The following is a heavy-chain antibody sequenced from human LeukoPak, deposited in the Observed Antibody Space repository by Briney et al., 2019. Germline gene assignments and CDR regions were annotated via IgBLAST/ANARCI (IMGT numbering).Heavy chain of an antibody. V-gene: IGHV1-3*01. D-gene: IGHD3-22*01. CDR1: GYTFTSYA. Sequence: GTSVKVSCKASGYTFTSYAMHWVRQAPGQRLERMGWINAGNGNTKYSQKFQGRVTITRDTSASTAYMELSSLRSEDTAVYYCARDSSGYLFDYWGQGTLVTVSS. CDR2: INAGNGNT. CDR3: ARDSSGYLFDY. J-gene: IGHJ4*02.